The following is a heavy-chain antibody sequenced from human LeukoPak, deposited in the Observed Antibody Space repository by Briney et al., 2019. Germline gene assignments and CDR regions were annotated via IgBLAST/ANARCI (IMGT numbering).Heavy chain of an antibody. CDR2: TYYRSKWYN. CDR1: GDSVSSNSAA. D-gene: IGHD7-27*01. V-gene: IGHV6-1*01. Sequence: PSQTLSPTCAISGDSVSSNSAAWNWIRQSPSRGLEWLGRTYYRSKWYNDYAVSVKSRITINPDTSKNQFSLQLNSVTPEDTAVYYCAREAGDPLIYYYYYGMDVWGRGTTVTVSS. J-gene: IGHJ6*02. CDR3: AREAGDPLIYYYYYGMDV.